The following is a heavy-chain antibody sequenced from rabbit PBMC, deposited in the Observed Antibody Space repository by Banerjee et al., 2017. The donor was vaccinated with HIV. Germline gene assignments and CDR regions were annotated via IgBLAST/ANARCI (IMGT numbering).Heavy chain of an antibody. J-gene: IGHJ4*01. CDR3: ARDRGTDSNYYYTFNL. CDR2: IYSGSSGST. Sequence: QEQLEESGGDLVKPEGSLTLTCTVSGFSFSSSYWICWVRQAPGKGLEWIACIYSGSSGSTYYASWAKGRFTISKTSSTVDLKMTSLTAADTATYFCARDRGTDSNYYYTFNLWGPGTLVTVS. D-gene: IGHD8-1*01. V-gene: IGHV1S45*01. CDR1: GFSFSSSYW.